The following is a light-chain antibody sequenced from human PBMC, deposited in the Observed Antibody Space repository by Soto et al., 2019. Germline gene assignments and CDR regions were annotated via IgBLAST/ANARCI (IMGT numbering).Light chain of an antibody. Sequence: QSALTQPPSASGSPGQSVTISCTGTSSDVGGYNYVSWYQQHPGKAPKLMIYEVSNRPSGVSNRFSGSKSGNTASLTISGLQAEDEADYYCSSYTNSGVFGTGTQLTVL. CDR1: SSDVGGYNY. CDR2: EVS. J-gene: IGLJ1*01. CDR3: SSYTNSGV. V-gene: IGLV2-14*01.